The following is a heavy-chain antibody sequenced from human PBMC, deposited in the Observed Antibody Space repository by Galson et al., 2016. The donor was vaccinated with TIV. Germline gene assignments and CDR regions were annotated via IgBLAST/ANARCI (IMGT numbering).Heavy chain of an antibody. CDR2: ISGSGATT. CDR1: GFTFSSHA. Sequence: SLRLSCAASGFTFSSHAMTWVRQAPGKGLEWVSAISGSGATTHYADSVKGRFTISRDNSKNTLYVQMNSLRAEDTAVDYCAKVPSSGFSYYYGWDVWGQGPTVTVS. V-gene: IGHV3-23*01. D-gene: IGHD3-10*01. CDR3: AKVPSSGFSYYYGWDV. J-gene: IGHJ6*02.